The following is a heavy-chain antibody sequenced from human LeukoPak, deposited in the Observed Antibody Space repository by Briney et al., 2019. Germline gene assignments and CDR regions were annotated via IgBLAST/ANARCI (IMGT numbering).Heavy chain of an antibody. J-gene: IGHJ6*03. CDR1: GFTFSSYA. D-gene: IGHD1-14*01. CDR2: ISGSGGST. V-gene: IGHV3-23*01. CDR3: AKTGFQWGEYFYYMDV. Sequence: GGSLRLSCAASGFTFSSYAMSWVRQAPGKGLEWVSAISGSGGSTYYADSVKGRFTISRDNSKNTLYLQMNSLRAEDTAVYYCAKTGFQWGEYFYYMDVWGKGTTVTVSS.